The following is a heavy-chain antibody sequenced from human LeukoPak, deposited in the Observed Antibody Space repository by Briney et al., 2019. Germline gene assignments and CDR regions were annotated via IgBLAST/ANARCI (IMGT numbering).Heavy chain of an antibody. CDR3: AAEMRWSYRQYYIDY. V-gene: IGHV3-23*01. D-gene: IGHD3-16*02. CDR1: GFTFSSYA. Sequence: GGSLRLSCAASGFTFSSYAMIWVRQAPGKGLEWLSYISGSGDRTYYTDSVKGRFTISRDNSKYALYLQMNSLRPEDTAVYYCAAEMRWSYRQYYIDYWGQGTLVTVSS. CDR2: ISGSGDRT. J-gene: IGHJ4*02.